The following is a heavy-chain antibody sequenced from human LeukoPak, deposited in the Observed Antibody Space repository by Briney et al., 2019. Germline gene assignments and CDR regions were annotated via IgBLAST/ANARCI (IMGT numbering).Heavy chain of an antibody. J-gene: IGHJ4*02. V-gene: IGHV3-72*01. CDR2: ARNKANSHTT. D-gene: IGHD1-26*01. CDR1: GFTFSDHY. CDR3: ARGPTGSYSNFDY. Sequence: GGPLRLSCAASGFTFSDHYMDWVRQAPGKGLEWVGRARNKANSHTTEYAASVKGRFTISRDDSKNSLYLQMNSLKTEDTAVYYCARGPTGSYSNFDYWGQGTLVTVSS.